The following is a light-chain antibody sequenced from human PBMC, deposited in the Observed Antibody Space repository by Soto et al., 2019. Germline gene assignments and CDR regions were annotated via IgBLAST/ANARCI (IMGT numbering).Light chain of an antibody. V-gene: IGKV3-15*01. CDR3: QQYNNWPPGT. Sequence: ESVLTQSPATVSCSAGEGSSCWWRPSHSVSSYLAWYQQKPGQAPRLLIYGAYTRATGIPARFSGSGSGPAFPLTISSLQSEDFAVYYCQQYNNWPPGTFGQGTKVDIK. CDR2: GAY. CDR1: HSVSSY. J-gene: IGKJ1*01.